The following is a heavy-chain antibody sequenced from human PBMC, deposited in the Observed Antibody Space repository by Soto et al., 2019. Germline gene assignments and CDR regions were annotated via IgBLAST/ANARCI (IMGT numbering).Heavy chain of an antibody. Sequence: QVQLVQSGAEVKKPGASVKVSCKASGYTFTSYEINWVRQATGQGLDWMAWMHPNSGTTGSAQKFQGRVTMTRKTSISTAYMELLSLRSEDTAVYYCARRVYSSSWYYYYYYGMDVWGQGTTVTVSS. CDR1: GYTFTSYE. CDR2: MHPNSGTT. CDR3: ARRVYSSSWYYYYYYGMDV. D-gene: IGHD6-13*01. J-gene: IGHJ6*02. V-gene: IGHV1-8*01.